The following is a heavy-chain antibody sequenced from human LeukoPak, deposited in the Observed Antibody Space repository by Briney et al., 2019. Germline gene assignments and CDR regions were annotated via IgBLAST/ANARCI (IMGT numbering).Heavy chain of an antibody. CDR3: AIPGNDYVWGSYRRGFDY. V-gene: IGHV4-34*01. Sequence: PSETLSLTCTVSGGSISSAGYYWSWIRQPPGKGLEWIGEINHSGSTNYNPSLKSRVTISVDTSKNQFSLKLSSVTAADTAVYYCAIPGNDYVWGSYRRGFDYWGQGTLVTVSS. CDR2: INHSGST. D-gene: IGHD3-16*02. CDR1: GGSISSAGYY. J-gene: IGHJ4*02.